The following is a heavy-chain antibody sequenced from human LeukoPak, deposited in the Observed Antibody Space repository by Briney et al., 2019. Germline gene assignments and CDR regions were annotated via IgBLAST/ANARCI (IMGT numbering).Heavy chain of an antibody. J-gene: IGHJ5*02. CDR3: ARQPRAGWFDP. CDR1: GYSFTSSW. CDR2: INPGDSDT. V-gene: IGHV5-51*01. Sequence: GESLKISCQASGYSFTSSWIGWARQMPGKGLEWVAIINPGDSDTRYSPSFQGQVTISADKSISTVYLQWGSLKASDTAMYYCARQPRAGWFDPWGQGTLVTVSS.